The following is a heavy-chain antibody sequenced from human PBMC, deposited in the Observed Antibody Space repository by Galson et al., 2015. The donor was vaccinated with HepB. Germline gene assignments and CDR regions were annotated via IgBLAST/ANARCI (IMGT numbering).Heavy chain of an antibody. CDR2: INPNTGGT. CDR3: AKIDYYASLARDY. V-gene: IGHV1-2*06. CDR1: GYTFTGYY. J-gene: IGHJ4*02. D-gene: IGHD3-10*01. Sequence: SVKVSCKASGYTFTGYYIHWLRQAPGQGLEWMGRINPNTGGTNYAQKFQGRFTMTRDTSISTAYMELSRLRSDDTAEYYCAKIDYYASLARDYWGQGTLVTVSS.